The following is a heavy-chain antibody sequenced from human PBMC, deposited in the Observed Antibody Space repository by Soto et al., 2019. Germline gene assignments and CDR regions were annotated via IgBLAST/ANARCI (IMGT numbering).Heavy chain of an antibody. CDR1: GGSISSSSYY. V-gene: IGHV4-39*01. CDR2: IYYSGST. CDR3: ARHRGSRGWFDY. J-gene: IGHJ4*02. Sequence: QLQLQESGPGLVKPSETLSLTCTVSGGSISSSSYYWGWIRQPPGKGLEWIGSIYYSGSTYYNPSLKSRVPISVDTSKNQFSLKLSSVTAADTAVYYCARHRGSRGWFDYWGQGTLVTVSS. D-gene: IGHD3-10*01.